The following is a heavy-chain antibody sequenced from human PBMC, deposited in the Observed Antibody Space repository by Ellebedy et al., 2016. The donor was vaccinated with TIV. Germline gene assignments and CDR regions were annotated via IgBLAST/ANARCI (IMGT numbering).Heavy chain of an antibody. CDR1: GFTFTNAW. CDR2: IKRKIDGGTT. V-gene: IGHV3-15*01. J-gene: IGHJ4*02. CDR3: TTVGYCTSTTCRDY. D-gene: IGHD2-2*01. Sequence: GESLKISXAASGFTFTNAWMSWVRQAPGKGLEWVGRIKRKIDGGTTDYAAPVKGRFTISRDDSKDTLYLQMNSLKTEDTAVYYCTTVGYCTSTTCRDYWGQGTLVTVSS.